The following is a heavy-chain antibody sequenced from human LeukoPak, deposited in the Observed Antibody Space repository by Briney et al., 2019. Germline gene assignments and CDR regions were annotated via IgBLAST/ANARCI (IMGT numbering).Heavy chain of an antibody. Sequence: GGSLRLSCAASGFTFSSYGMHWVRQAPGKGLEWVAVISYDGSNKYYADSVKGRFTISRDNSKNTLYLQMNSLRAEDTAVYYCAKEGGYSYGLIDYWGQGTLVTVSS. V-gene: IGHV3-30*18. D-gene: IGHD5-18*01. CDR3: AKEGGYSYGLIDY. CDR1: GFTFSSYG. J-gene: IGHJ4*02. CDR2: ISYDGSNK.